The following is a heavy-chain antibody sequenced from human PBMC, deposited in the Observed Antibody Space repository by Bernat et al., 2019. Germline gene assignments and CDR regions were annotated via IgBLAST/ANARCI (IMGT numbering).Heavy chain of an antibody. CDR2: TYYRSKWYY. J-gene: IGHJ4*02. Sequence: QVQLQQSGPGLVKPSQTLSLTCAISGDTVSSNSAAWNWIRQSPSRGLEWLGRTYYRSKWYYDYAVSVNSRKTINPDPPKTLFSLILTSFPPEDRAVFYCKRGSRGGVGGFDYWGQGTLVTVSS. D-gene: IGHD1-26*01. CDR1: GDTVSSNSAA. CDR3: KRGSRGGVGGFDY. V-gene: IGHV6-1*01.